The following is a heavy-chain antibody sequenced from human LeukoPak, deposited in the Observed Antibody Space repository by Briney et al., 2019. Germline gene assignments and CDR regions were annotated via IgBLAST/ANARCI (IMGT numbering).Heavy chain of an antibody. CDR2: ISWNSGSI. CDR1: GFTFSNYA. D-gene: IGHD2-2*01. V-gene: IGHV3-9*01. Sequence: GGSLRLSCAGFGFTFSNYAMSWVRQAPGKGLEWVSGISWNSGSIGYADSVKGRFTISRDNAKNTLYLQMNSLRAEDTAVYYCARTPFVVVPAYYYYYMDVWGKGTTVTISS. CDR3: ARTPFVVVPAYYYYYMDV. J-gene: IGHJ6*03.